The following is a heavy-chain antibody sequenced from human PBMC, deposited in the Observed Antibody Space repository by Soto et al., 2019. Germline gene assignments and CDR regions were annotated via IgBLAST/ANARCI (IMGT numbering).Heavy chain of an antibody. Sequence: QVQLQESGPGLVQPSGTLSHTCIVSGASVANDNWWSWVRQPPGKGLEWIGEIHHSGANNNSPSLKSRVTISVDKSKNQFSLKLSSVTAADSAVYYCTRHFDYSMDVWGQGTTVTVSS. CDR1: GASVANDNW. V-gene: IGHV4-4*02. CDR3: TRHFDYSMDV. J-gene: IGHJ6*03. CDR2: IHHSGAN.